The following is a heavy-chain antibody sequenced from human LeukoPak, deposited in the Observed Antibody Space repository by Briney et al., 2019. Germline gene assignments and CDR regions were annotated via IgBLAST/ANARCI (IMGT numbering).Heavy chain of an antibody. CDR3: ARESVDYFDY. CDR1: GGSFSGYY. Sequence: SETLSLTCAVYGGSFSGYYWSWIRQPPGKGLEWIGYIYYSGSTNYNPSLKSRVTISVDTSKNQFSLKLSSVTAADTAVYYCARESVDYFDYWGQGTLVTVSS. CDR2: IYYSGST. J-gene: IGHJ4*02. V-gene: IGHV4-59*01.